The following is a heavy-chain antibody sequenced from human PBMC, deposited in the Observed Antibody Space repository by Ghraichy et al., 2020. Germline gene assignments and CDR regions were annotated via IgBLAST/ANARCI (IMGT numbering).Heavy chain of an antibody. D-gene: IGHD3-3*01. CDR2: ISGSGGST. V-gene: IGHV3-23*01. CDR3: AKGGPFWSGYLDYYYYMDV. Sequence: GGSLRLSCAASGFTFSSYAMSWVRQAPGKGLEWVSAISGSGGSTYYADSVKGRFTISRDNSKNTLYLQMNSLRAEDTAVYYCAKGGPFWSGYLDYYYYMDVWGKGTTVTVSS. CDR1: GFTFSSYA. J-gene: IGHJ6*03.